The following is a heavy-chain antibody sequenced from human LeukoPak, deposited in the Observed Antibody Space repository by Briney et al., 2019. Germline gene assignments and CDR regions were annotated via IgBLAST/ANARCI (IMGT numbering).Heavy chain of an antibody. V-gene: IGHV1-69*13. Sequence: SVKVSCKASGGTFSSYAISWVRQAPGQGLEWMGGIIPIVGTANYAQKFQGRVTITADESTSTAYMDLSRLRSDDTAVYYCARGRSTFTIFGVVIPLFQHWGQGTLVTVSS. J-gene: IGHJ1*01. CDR2: IIPIVGTA. D-gene: IGHD3-3*01. CDR3: ARGRSTFTIFGVVIPLFQH. CDR1: GGTFSSYA.